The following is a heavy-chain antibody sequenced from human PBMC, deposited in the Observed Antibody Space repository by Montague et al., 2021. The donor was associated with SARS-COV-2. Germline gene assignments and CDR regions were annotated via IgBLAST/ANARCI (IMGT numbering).Heavy chain of an antibody. CDR1: GGSFSGYS. Sequence: SETLSLTCAVYGGSFSGYSWSWIRQPPGKGLEWIGQIYHGGSTNYNPSLKSRVTISVDTSKNQFSLKLSSVTAADTALYYCRVVPAGIPKGPNFYYMDVWGKGTTVTVSS. J-gene: IGHJ6*03. CDR2: IYHGGST. D-gene: IGHD2-2*02. CDR3: RVVPAGIPKGPNFYYMDV. V-gene: IGHV4-34*01.